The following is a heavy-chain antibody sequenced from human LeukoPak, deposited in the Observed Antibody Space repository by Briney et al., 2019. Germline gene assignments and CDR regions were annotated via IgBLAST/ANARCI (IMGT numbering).Heavy chain of an antibody. CDR2: TSHSDSP. J-gene: IGHJ5*02. CDR3: ARDFGETSLPNWFDP. V-gene: IGHV4-38-2*02. D-gene: IGHD3-16*01. CDR1: GMSITSRHY. Sequence: AETLSLTCSVSGMSITSRHYWGWIRQTPGKGLEWIGSTSHSDSPYYNPSLESRVTISLDTSRNLFSLKLTSVTAADTAVYFCARDFGETSLPNWFDPWGQGTLVIVSS.